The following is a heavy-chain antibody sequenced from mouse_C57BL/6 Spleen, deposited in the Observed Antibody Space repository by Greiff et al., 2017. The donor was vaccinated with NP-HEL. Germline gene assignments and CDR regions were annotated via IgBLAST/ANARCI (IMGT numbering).Heavy chain of an antibody. V-gene: IGHV3-6*01. J-gene: IGHJ1*03. CDR1: GYSITSGYY. Sequence: VQLKESGPGLVKPSQSLSLTCSVTGYSITSGYYWNWIRQFPGNKLEWMGYISYDGSNNYNPSLKNRISITRDTSKNQFFLKLNSVTTEDTATYYCASYGSSYDWYFEVWGTGTTVTVSS. CDR2: ISYDGSN. D-gene: IGHD1-1*01. CDR3: ASYGSSYDWYFEV.